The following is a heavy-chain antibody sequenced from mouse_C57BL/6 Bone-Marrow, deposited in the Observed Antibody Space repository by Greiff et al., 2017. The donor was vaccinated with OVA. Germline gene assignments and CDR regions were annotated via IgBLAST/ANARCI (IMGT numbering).Heavy chain of an antibody. D-gene: IGHD1-1*01. CDR2: INPSNGGT. CDR3: ARGYYGSSYKWYFDV. V-gene: IGHV1-53*01. Sequence: QVHVKQPGTELVKPGASVKLSCKASGYTFTSYWMHWVKQRPGQGLEWIGNINPSNGGTNYNEKFKSKATLTVDKSSSTAYMQLSSLTSEDSAVYYCARGYYGSSYKWYFDVWGTGTTVTVSS. CDR1: GYTFTSYW. J-gene: IGHJ1*03.